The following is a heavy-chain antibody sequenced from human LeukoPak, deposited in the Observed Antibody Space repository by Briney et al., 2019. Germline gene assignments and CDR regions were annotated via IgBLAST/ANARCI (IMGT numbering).Heavy chain of an antibody. Sequence: GGSLRLSCAASGFTFSSYSMNWVRQAPGKGLEWVSYISSSSSTIYYADSVKGRFTISRDNATNSLYLQMNSLRAEDTAVSYCAKWSGYYWDYYSDSWGQGTLVTVSS. J-gene: IGHJ4*02. CDR2: ISSSSSTI. CDR3: AKWSGYYWDYYSDS. CDR1: GFTFSSYS. D-gene: IGHD3-3*01. V-gene: IGHV3-48*01.